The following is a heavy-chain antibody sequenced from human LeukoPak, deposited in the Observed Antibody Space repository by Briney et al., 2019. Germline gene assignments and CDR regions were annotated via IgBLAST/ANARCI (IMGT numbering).Heavy chain of an antibody. CDR3: ATAIRFLEWLSVGPFDY. CDR2: FDPEDGET. V-gene: IGHV1-24*01. CDR1: GFTFSSYW. J-gene: IGHJ4*02. D-gene: IGHD3-3*01. Sequence: GGSLRLSCAASGFTFSSYWMSWVRQAPGKGLEWMGGFDPEDGETIYAQKFQGRVTMTEDTSTDTAYMELSSLRSEDTAVYYCATAIRFLEWLSVGPFDYWGQGTLVTVSS.